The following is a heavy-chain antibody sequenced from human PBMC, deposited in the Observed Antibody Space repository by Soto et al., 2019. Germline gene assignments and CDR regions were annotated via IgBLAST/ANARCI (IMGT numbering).Heavy chain of an antibody. CDR3: AKEMGATTSDFDY. J-gene: IGHJ4*02. CDR2: MSPASGDT. D-gene: IGHD1-26*01. Sequence: GASVKVSCKASGYTISTYDINWVRQAAGQGLEWMGWMSPASGDTGYAPSFQGRVAMTRNISINTAYLELSGLTPEDTGVYYCAKEMGATTSDFDYWGQGTLVTVSS. CDR1: GYTISTYD. V-gene: IGHV1-8*01.